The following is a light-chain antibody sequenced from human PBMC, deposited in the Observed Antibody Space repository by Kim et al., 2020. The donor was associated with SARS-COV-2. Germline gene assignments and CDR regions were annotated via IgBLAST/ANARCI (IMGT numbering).Light chain of an antibody. Sequence: DIVMTQSPDSLAVSLGERATINCKSSQSVLYSSNNKNYLAWYQQKPGQPPKLLIYWASTRESGVPDRLSGSGSGTDFTLTISSLQAEDGAVYFCQQYYSTPLTFGGGTKVDIK. CDR2: WAS. CDR3: QQYYSTPLT. V-gene: IGKV4-1*01. CDR1: QSVLYSSNNKNY. J-gene: IGKJ4*01.